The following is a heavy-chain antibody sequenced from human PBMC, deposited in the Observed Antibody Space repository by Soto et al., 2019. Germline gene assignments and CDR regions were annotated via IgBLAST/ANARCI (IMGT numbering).Heavy chain of an antibody. Sequence: GSVKVSCKASGYTFTSYAMHWVRQAPGQRLEWMGWINAGNGNTKYSQKFQGRVTITRDTSASTAYMELSSLRSEDTAVYYCARITGTTAAHYYYYGMDVWGQGTTVTVS. V-gene: IGHV1-3*01. CDR3: ARITGTTAAHYYYYGMDV. D-gene: IGHD1-7*01. CDR2: INAGNGNT. CDR1: GYTFTSYA. J-gene: IGHJ6*02.